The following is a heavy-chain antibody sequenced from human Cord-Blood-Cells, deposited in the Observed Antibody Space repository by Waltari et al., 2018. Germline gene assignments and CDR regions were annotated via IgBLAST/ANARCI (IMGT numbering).Heavy chain of an antibody. CDR3: ARANSSSWYA. CDR2: IKQDGSEK. D-gene: IGHD6-13*01. J-gene: IGHJ1*01. Sequence: EVQLVEFGGGLVKPGGYMRLSCADSRLAFNTFCKRWVRQAPGKGLEWVANIKQDGSEKYYVDSVKGRFTISRDNAKNSLYLQMNSLRAEDTAVYYCARANSSSWYAWGQGTLVTVSS. V-gene: IGHV3-7*01. CDR1: RLAFNTFC.